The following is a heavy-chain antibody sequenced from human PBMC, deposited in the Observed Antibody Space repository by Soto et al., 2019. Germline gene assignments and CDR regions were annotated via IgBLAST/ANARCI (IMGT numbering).Heavy chain of an antibody. CDR3: AKDMIAAAGYFDY. Sequence: EVQLVESGGGLVQPGRSLRLSCAASGFTFDDYAMHWVRQAPGKGLEWVSGISWNSGSIGYADSVKGRFTISRDNAKNSLYLQMNSLRAEDTALYYCAKDMIAAAGYFDYWGQGTLVTVSS. V-gene: IGHV3-9*01. CDR1: GFTFDDYA. CDR2: ISWNSGSI. D-gene: IGHD6-13*01. J-gene: IGHJ4*02.